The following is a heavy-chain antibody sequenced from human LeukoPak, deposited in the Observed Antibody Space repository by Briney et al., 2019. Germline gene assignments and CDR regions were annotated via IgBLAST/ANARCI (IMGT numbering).Heavy chain of an antibody. CDR2: IYYSGST. Sequence: SETLSLTCTVSGGSISSSSYYWGWIRQPPGKGLEWIGSIYYSGSTYYNPSLKSRVTISVDTSKNQFSLKLSSVTAADTAVYYCARHLGELFVLDYWGQGTLVTVSS. V-gene: IGHV4-39*01. CDR1: GGSISSSSYY. D-gene: IGHD3-10*01. CDR3: ARHLGELFVLDY. J-gene: IGHJ4*02.